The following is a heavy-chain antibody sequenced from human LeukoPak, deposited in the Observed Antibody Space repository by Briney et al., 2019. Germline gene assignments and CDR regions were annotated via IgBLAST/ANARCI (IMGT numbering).Heavy chain of an antibody. J-gene: IGHJ4*02. Sequence: GGSLRLSCAASGFTFSSYDMHWVRQATGKGVEWVSGIGTAGDAYYPGSVKGRFTMSRDNAKSMVYLQMDGLRAEDTAVFSCVRQAVSGDSGIAYWGRGVLVTVSS. D-gene: IGHD4-17*01. CDR2: IGTAGDA. CDR3: VRQAVSGDSGIAY. CDR1: GFTFSSYD. V-gene: IGHV3-13*01.